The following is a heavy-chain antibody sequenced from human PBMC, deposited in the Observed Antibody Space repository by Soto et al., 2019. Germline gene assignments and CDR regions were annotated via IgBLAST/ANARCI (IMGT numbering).Heavy chain of an antibody. D-gene: IGHD2-2*01. CDR2: ISYEGSNK. CDR1: GFTFSSYG. J-gene: IGHJ6*02. CDR3: AKDRNLKGDYCSSTSCPPQYYYGMDV. Sequence: GGSLRLSCAASGFTFSSYGMHWVRQAPGKGQEKVAVISYEGSNKYYADTVKGRFTISRDNSKNTLYLQMNSLRAEDTAVYYCAKDRNLKGDYCSSTSCPPQYYYGMDVWGQGTTVTVSS. V-gene: IGHV3-30*18.